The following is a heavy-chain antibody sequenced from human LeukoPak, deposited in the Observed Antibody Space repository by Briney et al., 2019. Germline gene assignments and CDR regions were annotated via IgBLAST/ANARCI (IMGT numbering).Heavy chain of an antibody. CDR2: IIPIFGTA. CDR1: GGTFSSYA. V-gene: IGHV1-69*13. CDR3: ARALFKYSGYDQIKYFDY. J-gene: IGHJ4*02. Sequence: SVKASCKASGGTFSSYAISWVRQAPGQGLEWMGGIIPIFGTANYAQKFQGRVTITADESTSTAYMELSSLRSEDTAVYYCARALFKYSGYDQIKYFDYWGQGTLVTVSS. D-gene: IGHD5-12*01.